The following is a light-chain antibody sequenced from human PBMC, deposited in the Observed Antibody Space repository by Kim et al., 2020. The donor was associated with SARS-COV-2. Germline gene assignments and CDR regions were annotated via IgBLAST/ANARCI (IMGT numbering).Light chain of an antibody. V-gene: IGLV3-19*01. CDR1: SLRSYY. Sequence: SSELTQDPAVSVALGQTVRITCQGDSLRSYYASWYQQKPGQAPVLVIYGKNNRPSGIPDRFSGSRSGNTASLTITGAQAEGEADYYCNSRDSSGNHLGVF. J-gene: IGLJ6*01. CDR3: NSRDSSGNHLGV. CDR2: GKN.